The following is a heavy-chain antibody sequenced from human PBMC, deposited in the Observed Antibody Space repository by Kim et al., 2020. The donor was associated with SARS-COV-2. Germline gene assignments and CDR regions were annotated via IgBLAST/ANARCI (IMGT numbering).Heavy chain of an antibody. CDR1: GGSISSSSYY. Sequence: SETLSLTCTVSGGSISSSSYYWGWIRQPPGKGLEWIGSIYYSGSTYYNSSLKSRVTISVDTSKNQFSLKLSSVTAADTAVYYCATSAGFGPSPWGQGTLVTISS. CDR3: ATSAGFGPSP. V-gene: IGHV4-39*07. CDR2: IYYSGST. J-gene: IGHJ5*02. D-gene: IGHD3-16*01.